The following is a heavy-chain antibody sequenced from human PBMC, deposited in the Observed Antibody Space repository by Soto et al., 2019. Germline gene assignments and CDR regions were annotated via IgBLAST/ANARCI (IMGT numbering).Heavy chain of an antibody. CDR3: ARNDRFRTAMDLSYLDS. Sequence: QVQLVQSGAEVKKPGSSVKVSCKAPGGTFSNYGITWVRQAPGQGLEWMGGILPILGTTSVAQKFRGRVTITADEPTSTAYMELSSLRSEDTALYYCARNDRFRTAMDLSYLDSWGPGTLVTVSS. CDR2: ILPILGTT. V-gene: IGHV1-69*01. D-gene: IGHD5-18*01. CDR1: GGTFSNYG. J-gene: IGHJ4*02.